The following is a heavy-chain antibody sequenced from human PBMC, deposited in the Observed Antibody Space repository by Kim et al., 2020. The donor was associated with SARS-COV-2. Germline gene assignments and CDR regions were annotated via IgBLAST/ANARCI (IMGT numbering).Heavy chain of an antibody. D-gene: IGHD6-13*01. Sequence: GGSLRLSCEASGFSISRYGMHGVRQAPGKGLEWVAVISYDGSSKFYEDSVKGRFNISRDNSKNTVYLQMNSLRAQDTAVYYCGKDPVSAAAGWFDPWGQG. V-gene: IGHV3-30*18. CDR1: GFSISRYG. J-gene: IGHJ5*02. CDR3: GKDPVSAAAGWFDP. CDR2: ISYDGSSK.